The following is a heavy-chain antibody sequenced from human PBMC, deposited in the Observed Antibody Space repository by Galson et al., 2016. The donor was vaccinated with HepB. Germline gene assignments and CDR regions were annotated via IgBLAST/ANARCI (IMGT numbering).Heavy chain of an antibody. J-gene: IGHJ4*02. V-gene: IGHV3-30-3*01. CDR1: EFMFSSYA. D-gene: IGHD2-15*01. CDR2: VSYDGTNQ. Sequence: SLRLSCAASEFMFSSYAMHWVRQAPGKGLEWVAFVSYDGTNQYYTDSVKGRFTISRDNSKSTLYLQMNGLRPEDSALYYCAREVTYCSGGGCYYFDYWGQGTLVTVSS. CDR3: AREVTYCSGGGCYYFDY.